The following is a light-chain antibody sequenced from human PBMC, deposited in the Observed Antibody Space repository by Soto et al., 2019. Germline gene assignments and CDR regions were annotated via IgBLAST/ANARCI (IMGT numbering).Light chain of an antibody. J-gene: IGKJ5*01. CDR3: QQLKSNLIT. CDR1: QSVSNR. V-gene: IGKV1-12*01. Sequence: DIQMTQSPSYVSASVGDRVTISCRASQSVSNRLAWYQQKPGKAPKLLIYGASSLQSGVPSRFSGSGSGTEFTLTISSLQPEDFATYYCQQLKSNLITFGQGTRLEIK. CDR2: GAS.